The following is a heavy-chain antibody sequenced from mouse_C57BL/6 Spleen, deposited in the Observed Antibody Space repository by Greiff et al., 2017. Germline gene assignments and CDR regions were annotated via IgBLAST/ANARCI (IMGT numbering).Heavy chain of an antibody. CDR2: IRSKSSNYAT. Sequence: EVQLVESGGGLVQPKGSLKLSCAASGFTFNTYAMHWVRQAPGKGLEWVARIRSKSSNYATYYADSVKDRFTIARDDSQSMLYLEMNNLKTEDTAMYYCVREGGNYGVNWYFDVWGTGTTVTVSS. CDR3: VREGGNYGVNWYFDV. J-gene: IGHJ1*03. D-gene: IGHD2-1*01. V-gene: IGHV10-3*01. CDR1: GFTFNTYA.